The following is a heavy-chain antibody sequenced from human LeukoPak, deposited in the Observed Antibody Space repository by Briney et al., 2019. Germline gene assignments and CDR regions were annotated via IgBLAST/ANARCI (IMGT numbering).Heavy chain of an antibody. D-gene: IGHD3-3*01. CDR3: ARHDQPYYDFWSGYRRAFDI. CDR2: IYPGDSDT. CDR1: GYSFTSYW. V-gene: IGHV5-51*01. J-gene: IGHJ3*02. Sequence: GESLKIPWKGSGYSFTSYWIGWVRQMPGKGLGWVGMIYPGDSDTRYSPSFQGEVTISAGKYITNAYPQWSTLKASDTAMYYCARHDQPYYDFWSGYRRAFDIWGQGTMVTVSS.